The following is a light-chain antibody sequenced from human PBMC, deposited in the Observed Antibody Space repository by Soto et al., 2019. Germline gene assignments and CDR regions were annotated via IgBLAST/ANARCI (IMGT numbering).Light chain of an antibody. CDR3: QQYNNWPQT. Sequence: EIVMTQSPATLSVSPGERATLSCRASQSVSSNLAWYQQKPGQAPRLLIYGASTRATGIPATFSGSGSGTEFTLTISGLQSEDFAVYYCQQYNNWPQTLGQGTKVDIK. V-gene: IGKV3-15*01. CDR2: GAS. J-gene: IGKJ1*01. CDR1: QSVSSN.